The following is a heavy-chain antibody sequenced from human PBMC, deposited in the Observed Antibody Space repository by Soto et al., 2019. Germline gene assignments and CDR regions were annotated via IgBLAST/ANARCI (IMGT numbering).Heavy chain of an antibody. D-gene: IGHD1-26*01. CDR2: IIPIFGTA. V-gene: IGHV1-69*13. CDR3: ARDPPGGAWGMDV. CDR1: GGTFSSYA. Sequence: GASVKVSCKASGGTFSSYAISWVRQAPGQGLEWMGGIIPIFGTANYAQKFQGRVTITADESTSTAYMELSSLRSEDTAVYYGARDPPGGAWGMDVWGQGTTVTVSS. J-gene: IGHJ6*02.